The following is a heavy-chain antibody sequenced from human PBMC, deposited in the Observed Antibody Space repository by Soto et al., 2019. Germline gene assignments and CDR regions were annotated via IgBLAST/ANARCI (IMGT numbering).Heavy chain of an antibody. D-gene: IGHD6-13*01. CDR1: GGSISSGGYY. CDR2: IYYSGST. Sequence: PSETLSLTCTVSGGSISSGGYYWSWIRQHPGKGLEWIGYIYYSGSTYYNPSLKSRVTISVDTSKNQFSLKLSSVTAADTAVYHCARANGGTSLFRYSSSLIDYWGQGTLVTVSS. V-gene: IGHV4-31*03. CDR3: ARANGGTSLFRYSSSLIDY. J-gene: IGHJ4*02.